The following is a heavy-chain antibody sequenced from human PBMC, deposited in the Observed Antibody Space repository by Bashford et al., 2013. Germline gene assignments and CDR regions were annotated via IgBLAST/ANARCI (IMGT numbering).Heavy chain of an antibody. J-gene: IGHJ4*03. Sequence: SLRLSCAASGFTFSSYAMSWVRQAPGKGLEWVSGISWNSGNIGYADSVKGRFTISRDNPKNSLYLQMNSLRAEDTAVYFCVRDLSTFEYVGPGTLVHRLL. CDR1: GFTFSSYA. CDR2: ISWNSGNI. V-gene: IGHV3-9*01. CDR3: VRDLSTFEY.